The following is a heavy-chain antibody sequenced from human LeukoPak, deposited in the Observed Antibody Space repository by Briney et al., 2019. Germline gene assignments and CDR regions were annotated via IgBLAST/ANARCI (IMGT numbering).Heavy chain of an antibody. CDR2: INPSGGST. D-gene: IGHD3-22*01. CDR3: ARDVLDYYDRSDYVT. J-gene: IGHJ4*02. Sequence: ASVKVSCKASGYTFTGYYRHWVRQAPGQGLEWMGWINPSGGSTSYAQKFQGRVTMTRDMSTSTVYMELSSLKSEDTAVYYCARDVLDYYDRSDYVTWGQGTLVTVSS. CDR1: GYTFTGYY. V-gene: IGHV1-46*01.